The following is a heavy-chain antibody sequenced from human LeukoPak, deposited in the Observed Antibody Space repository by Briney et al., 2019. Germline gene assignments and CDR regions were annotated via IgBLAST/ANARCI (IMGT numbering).Heavy chain of an antibody. Sequence: GRSLRLSCAASGFTFSSYAMHWVRQAPGKGLEWVAVISYDGSNKYYADSVKGRFTISRDNSKNTLYLQMNSLRAEDTAVYYCARDLSDPGEEFYYWGQGTLVTVSS. V-gene: IGHV3-30-3*01. D-gene: IGHD3-10*01. CDR1: GFTFSSYA. CDR3: ARDLSDPGEEFYY. CDR2: ISYDGSNK. J-gene: IGHJ4*02.